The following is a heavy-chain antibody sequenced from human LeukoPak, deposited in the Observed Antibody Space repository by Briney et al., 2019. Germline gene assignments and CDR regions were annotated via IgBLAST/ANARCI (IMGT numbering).Heavy chain of an antibody. CDR2: IYYSGST. J-gene: IGHJ4*02. V-gene: IGHV4-39*01. D-gene: IGHD3-22*01. CDR3: ARCPNYYDSSGWHYSGSDY. Sequence: SETLSLTCTVSGGSISGSIYYWGWIRQPPGKGLEWIGSIYYSGSTYYNPSLNSRVTISVDTSKNQFSLKLSSVTAADTAAYFCARCPNYYDSSGWHYSGSDYRGQGTLVTVSS. CDR1: GGSISGSIYY.